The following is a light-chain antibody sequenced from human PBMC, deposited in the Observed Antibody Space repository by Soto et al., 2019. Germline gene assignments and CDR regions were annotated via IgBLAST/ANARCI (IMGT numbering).Light chain of an antibody. J-gene: IGKJ4*01. CDR2: GAS. V-gene: IGKV3-20*01. Sequence: DIVLTQSPGTLSLPPGERAILSCSASQSVSSSHLAWYQQKPGQAPRLLIYGASSRATGFPDRFSGSGYGTDFTLTISRLEPEDFAVYYCQQYGTSPPALTFGGGTKVEIK. CDR3: QQYGTSPPALT. CDR1: QSVSSSH.